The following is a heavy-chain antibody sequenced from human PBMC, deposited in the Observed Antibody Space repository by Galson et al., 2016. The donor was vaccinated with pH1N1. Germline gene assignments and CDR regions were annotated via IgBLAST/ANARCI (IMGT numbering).Heavy chain of an antibody. D-gene: IGHD5-18*01. V-gene: IGHV3-9*01. CDR3: AKVRGYSYGPFEY. J-gene: IGHJ4*02. CDR2: ISWNSGSI. CDR1: GFTFDDYA. Sequence: SLRLSCAASGFTFDDYAMYWVRQAPGKGLEWVSGISWNSGSIGYADSVKGRFTISRDNAKNSLYLQMNSLRAEDTALYYCAKVRGYSYGPFEYWGQGTLVPVSS.